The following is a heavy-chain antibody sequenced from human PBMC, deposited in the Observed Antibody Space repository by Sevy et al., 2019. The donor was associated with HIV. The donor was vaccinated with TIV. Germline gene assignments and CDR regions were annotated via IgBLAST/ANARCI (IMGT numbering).Heavy chain of an antibody. CDR1: GGSISSYY. Sequence: SETLSLTCTVSGGSISSYYWSWIRQPPGKGLEWIGHIYYSGSTNYNPSLKSRVTISVDTSKNQFSLKLSSVTAADTAVYYCARGYYDFWSGYYQGSVLDYWGQRTLVTVSS. CDR2: IYYSGST. J-gene: IGHJ4*02. CDR3: ARGYYDFWSGYYQGSVLDY. V-gene: IGHV4-59*01. D-gene: IGHD3-3*01.